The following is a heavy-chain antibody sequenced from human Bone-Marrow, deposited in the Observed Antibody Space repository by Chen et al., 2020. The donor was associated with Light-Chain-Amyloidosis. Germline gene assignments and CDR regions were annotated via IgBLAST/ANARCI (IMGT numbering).Heavy chain of an antibody. D-gene: IGHD2-8*02. J-gene: IGHJ5*02. CDR3: ARGGTLEVWRRGFDH. Sequence: QVQLQQWGAGLLKPSETLSLTCAVYGGSFTDYYWSWIRQSPERGLEWIAQIDHFGTTNYNPSLEGRVTISKDTSRSQVSLRLTSVTAADTAVYYWARGGTLEVWRRGFDHWGQGTLVTVSS. CDR1: GGSFTDYY. CDR2: IDHFGTT. V-gene: IGHV4-34*02.